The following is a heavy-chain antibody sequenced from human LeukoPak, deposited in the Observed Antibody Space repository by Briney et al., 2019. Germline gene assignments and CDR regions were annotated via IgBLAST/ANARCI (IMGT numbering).Heavy chain of an antibody. J-gene: IGHJ6*02. CDR3: ANLGDYGDYGAFPYYYGMDV. CDR1: VFTFSIYA. CDR2: MRGRGGST. V-gene: IGHV3-23*01. Sequence: GVSLRLSCAASVFTFSIYAMSCVRQSPGRGLEGVSAMRGRGGSTYYGDSVKGRFTISRDNSKKTMSLQMNSLRAEDTAVYYCANLGDYGDYGAFPYYYGMDVWGQGTTVTVSS. D-gene: IGHD4-17*01.